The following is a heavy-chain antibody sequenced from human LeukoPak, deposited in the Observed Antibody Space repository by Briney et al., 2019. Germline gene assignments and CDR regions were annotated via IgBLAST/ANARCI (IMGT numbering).Heavy chain of an antibody. CDR2: IYYSGST. D-gene: IGHD3-3*01. J-gene: IGHJ4*02. CDR3: ARDQAGFKYDFWSGYYNVGFNFDY. Sequence: SSETLSLTCTVSGGSFSSSSYYWGWIRQPPGKGLEWIGSIYYSGSTYYNPSLKSRVTISVDTSKNQFSLKLSSVTAADTAVYYCARDQAGFKYDFWSGYYNVGFNFDYWGQGTLVTVSS. CDR1: GGSFSSSSYY. V-gene: IGHV4-39*07.